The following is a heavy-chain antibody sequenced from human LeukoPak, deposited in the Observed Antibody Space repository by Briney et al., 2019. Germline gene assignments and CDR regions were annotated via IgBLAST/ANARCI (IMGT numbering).Heavy chain of an antibody. D-gene: IGHD5-12*01. Sequence: LPGGPLRLSCAASGFPFSSYGIHWVRQAPDKRLEWLALISYDESNKYYADSVKGRFTISRDNSKNTLYLQMNSLRAEDTAVYYCASARALYGYSGYDEPYFDYWGQGTLVTVSS. CDR2: ISYDESNK. CDR3: ASARALYGYSGYDEPYFDY. J-gene: IGHJ4*02. V-gene: IGHV3-30*03. CDR1: GFPFSSYG.